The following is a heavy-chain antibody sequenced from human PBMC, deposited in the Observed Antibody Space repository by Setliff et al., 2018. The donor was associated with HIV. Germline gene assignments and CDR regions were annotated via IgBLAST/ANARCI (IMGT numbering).Heavy chain of an antibody. CDR2: IIPLFGTA. V-gene: IGHV1-69*13. CDR1: GYTFTRYF. Sequence: ASVKVSCKASGYTFTRYFMHWVRQAPGQGLEWMGGIIPLFGTAKYIQKFQGRVTITADGSTSTAYMELSSLRFEDTAVYFCATDSSGLKYFDSWGQGTLATVSS. D-gene: IGHD1-26*01. CDR3: ATDSSGLKYFDS. J-gene: IGHJ4*02.